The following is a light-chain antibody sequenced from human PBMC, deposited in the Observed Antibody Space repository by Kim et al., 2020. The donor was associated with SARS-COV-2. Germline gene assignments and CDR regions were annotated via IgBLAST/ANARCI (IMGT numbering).Light chain of an antibody. CDR2: GAT. CDR3: QQANSFPLT. CDR1: QRISTW. J-gene: IGKJ4*01. Sequence: ASVGDRVTITCRASQRISTWLVWYQQKPGKAPKVMIYGATNLQSGVTSRFSGSGSGTDFTLTISSLQPEDSATYYCQQANSFPLTFGGGTKVDIK. V-gene: IGKV1-12*01.